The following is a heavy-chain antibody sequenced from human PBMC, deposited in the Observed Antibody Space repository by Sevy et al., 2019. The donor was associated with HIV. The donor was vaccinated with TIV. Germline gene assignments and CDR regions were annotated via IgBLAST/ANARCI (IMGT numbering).Heavy chain of an antibody. CDR1: GGTFSSQT. CDR3: ARDRGDYCSGGDCYPSYGMDV. Sequence: ASMKVSCKTSGGTFSSQTINWVRQASGQGLEWMGGFIPISGTANYAQKFQDRVTITADESTSTAYMEVSSLKSEDTGVYYCARDRGDYCSGGDCYPSYGMDVWGQGTTVTVSS. CDR2: FIPISGTA. J-gene: IGHJ6*02. D-gene: IGHD2-15*01. V-gene: IGHV1-69*13.